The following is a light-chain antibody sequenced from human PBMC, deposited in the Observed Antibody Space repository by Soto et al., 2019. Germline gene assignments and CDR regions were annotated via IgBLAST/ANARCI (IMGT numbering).Light chain of an antibody. CDR2: DVS. J-gene: IGLJ1*01. V-gene: IGLV2-14*01. Sequence: QSALTQPASVSGSPGQSITISCTGTSSDVGGYNYVSWYQQHPGKAPKFMIYDVSNRPSGVSNRFSDAKSGNTASLTISGLQADDEADYYGSSYTSSNTLVFGTGTKVTVL. CDR1: SSDVGGYNY. CDR3: SSYTSSNTLV.